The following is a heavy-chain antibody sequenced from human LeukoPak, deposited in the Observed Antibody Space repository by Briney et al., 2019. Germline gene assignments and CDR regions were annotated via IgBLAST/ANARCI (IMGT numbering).Heavy chain of an antibody. D-gene: IGHD4-17*01. CDR3: ARATVTRWFDP. CDR2: IWYDGTNK. Sequence: PGRSLRLSCAASGFTFSSYSMNWVRQAPGKGLEWVAVIWYDGTNKYYADSVKGRFTISRDNSKNTLYLQMNSLRAEDTAVYYCARATVTRWFDPWGQGTLVTVSS. J-gene: IGHJ5*02. V-gene: IGHV3-33*08. CDR1: GFTFSSYS.